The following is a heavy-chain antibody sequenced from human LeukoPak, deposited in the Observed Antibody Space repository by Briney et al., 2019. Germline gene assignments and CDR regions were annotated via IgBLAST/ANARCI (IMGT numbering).Heavy chain of an antibody. D-gene: IGHD3-16*01. CDR1: GYSFTNYW. CDR2: IYPGDSDV. CDR3: ARGGSHFEY. J-gene: IGHJ4*02. Sequence: GESLKISCKGSGYSFTNYWIGWVRQMPGKGLEWMGIIYPGDSDVRYSPSFQGQVTISADKSINTAYLQRSSLKASDTAIYYCARGGSHFEYWGQRTLVTVSS. V-gene: IGHV5-51*01.